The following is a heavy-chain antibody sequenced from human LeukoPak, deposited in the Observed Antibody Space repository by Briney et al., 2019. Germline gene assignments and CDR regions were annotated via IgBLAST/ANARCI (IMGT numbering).Heavy chain of an antibody. D-gene: IGHD7-27*01. V-gene: IGHV4-31*03. CDR3: ARNLLGSDVFDI. CDR1: GGSISSGGHY. CDR2: IYYSGST. Sequence: PSQTPSLTCTVSGGSISSGGHYWSWIRQHPGKGPEWVGYIYYSGSTYYNPSLKSRVTISIDTSKNQFSLKLSSVTAADTAMYYCARNLLGSDVFDIWGQGTMVTVSS. J-gene: IGHJ3*02.